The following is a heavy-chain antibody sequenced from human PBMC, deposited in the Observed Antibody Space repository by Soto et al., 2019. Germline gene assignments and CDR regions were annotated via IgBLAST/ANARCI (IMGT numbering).Heavy chain of an antibody. CDR3: ARDGGEPGSPEYFQH. CDR1: GYTFTGYY. D-gene: IGHD3-10*01. CDR2: INPNSGGT. J-gene: IGHJ1*01. Sequence: GASVKVSCKASGYTFTGYYMHWVRQAPGQGLEWMGWINPNSGGTNYAQKFQGRVTMTRDTSISTAYMELSRLRSDDTAVYYCARDGGEPGSPEYFQHWGQGTLVTVSS. V-gene: IGHV1-2*02.